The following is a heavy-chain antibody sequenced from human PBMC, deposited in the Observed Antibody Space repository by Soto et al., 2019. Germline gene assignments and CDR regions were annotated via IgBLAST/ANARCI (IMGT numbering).Heavy chain of an antibody. D-gene: IGHD6-13*01. J-gene: IGHJ1*01. CDR2: IYWDDDK. CDR1: GFSLRTSGVG. V-gene: IGHV2-5*02. CDR3: AHRQYSSSWYREGYFQH. Sequence: GPTRVNPTQALTLTCTFSGFSLRTSGVGVGWIRQPPGKALEWLALIYWDDDKRYSPSLKSRLTITKDTSKNQVVLTMTNMDPVDTATYYCAHRQYSSSWYREGYFQHWGQGTLVTVPQ.